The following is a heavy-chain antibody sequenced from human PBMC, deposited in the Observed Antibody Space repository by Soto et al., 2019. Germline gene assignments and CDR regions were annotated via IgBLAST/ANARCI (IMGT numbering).Heavy chain of an antibody. CDR1: GYTFTSYD. CDR2: MNPNSGNT. CDR3: ARSRVLLWFGELAIRDAFDI. V-gene: IGHV1-8*01. D-gene: IGHD3-10*01. Sequence: GAPMKVSCKASGYTFTSYDINWVRQATGQGLEWMGWMNPNSGNTGYAQKFQGRVNMTRNTSISTAYMELSSLRSEDTAVYYCARSRVLLWFGELAIRDAFDIWG. J-gene: IGHJ3*02.